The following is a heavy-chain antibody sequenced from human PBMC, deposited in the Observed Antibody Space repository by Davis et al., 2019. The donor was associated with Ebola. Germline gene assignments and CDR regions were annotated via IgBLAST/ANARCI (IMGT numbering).Heavy chain of an antibody. J-gene: IGHJ6*02. CDR2: IYYSGST. V-gene: IGHV4-59*01. CDR3: ARDPPGLYGMDV. CDR1: GGSISSYY. Sequence: MPGGSLRLSCTVSGGSISSYYWSWIRQPPGKGLEWIGYIYYSGSTNYNPSLKSRVTISVDTSKNQFSLKLSSVTAADTAVYYCARDPPGLYGMDVWGQGTTVTVPS.